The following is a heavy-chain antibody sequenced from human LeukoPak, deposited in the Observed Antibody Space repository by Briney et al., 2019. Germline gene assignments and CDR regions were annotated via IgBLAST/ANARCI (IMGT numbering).Heavy chain of an antibody. CDR3: ARDMIILQS. CDR1: GFIFSNYW. Sequence: GGSLRLSCSASGFIFSNYWMTWVRQAPGKGLEWVADIKQDGSEKYYVDSVKGRFTISRDNAKKSLYLQMNSLRAEDTAVYFCARDMIILQSWGQGTLVTVSS. D-gene: IGHD3-16*01. J-gene: IGHJ5*02. V-gene: IGHV3-7*04. CDR2: IKQDGSEK.